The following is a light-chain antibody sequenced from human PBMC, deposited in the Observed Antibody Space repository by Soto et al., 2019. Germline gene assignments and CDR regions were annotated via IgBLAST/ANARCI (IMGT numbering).Light chain of an antibody. CDR1: QSVSSSY. J-gene: IGKJ2*01. V-gene: IGKV3-20*01. Sequence: EIVLTQSPGTLSLSPGERATLSCRASQSVSSSYLAWYQQKPGQAPRLLIYGASGRATGIPDRFSGSGSGTDFTLTISRLEPEDFAVYYCQQYGSSPPMYTFGQGTQLEIK. CDR2: GAS. CDR3: QQYGSSPPMYT.